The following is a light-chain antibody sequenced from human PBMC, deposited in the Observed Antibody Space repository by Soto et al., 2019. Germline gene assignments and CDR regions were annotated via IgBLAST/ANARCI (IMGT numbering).Light chain of an antibody. Sequence: EIVMTQSPATLSVCPGERATLSCRASQSVSSNLAWYQQKPGQAPRLLIYGASTRATGIPARFSGSGSGTEFTLTISSLQSEDFAVYYCQHSSTFGQGTKLEIK. CDR1: QSVSSN. CDR2: GAS. J-gene: IGKJ2*02. V-gene: IGKV3-15*01. CDR3: QHSST.